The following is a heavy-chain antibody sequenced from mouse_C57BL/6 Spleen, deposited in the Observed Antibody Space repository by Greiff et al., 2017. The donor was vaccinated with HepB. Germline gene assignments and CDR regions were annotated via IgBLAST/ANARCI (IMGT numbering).Heavy chain of an antibody. CDR1: GYTFTSYW. J-gene: IGHJ3*01. D-gene: IGHD2-4*01. CDR3: ARSDYYEYEAWFAY. V-gene: IGHV1-55*01. CDR2: IYPGSGST. Sequence: QVQLQQPGAELVKPGASVKMSCKASGYTFTSYWITWVKQRPGQGLEWIGDIYPGSGSTNYNEKFKSKATLTVDTSSSTAYMQLSSLTSEDSAVYYCARSDYYEYEAWFAYWGQGTLVTVSA.